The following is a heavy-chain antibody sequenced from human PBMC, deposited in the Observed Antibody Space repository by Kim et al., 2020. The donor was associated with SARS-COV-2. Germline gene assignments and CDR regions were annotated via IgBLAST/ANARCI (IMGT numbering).Heavy chain of an antibody. CDR3: ASTMGYFDY. CDR2: INYSGST. V-gene: IGHV4-59*08. CDR1: GGSISSYY. D-gene: IGHD3-10*01. J-gene: IGHJ4*02. Sequence: SETLSPTCTVSGGSISSYYWSWIRQPPGKGLEWIGYINYSGSTNYNPSLKSRVTISVDTSKNQFSLKLSSVTAADTAVYYCASTMGYFDYWGQGTLVTVSS.